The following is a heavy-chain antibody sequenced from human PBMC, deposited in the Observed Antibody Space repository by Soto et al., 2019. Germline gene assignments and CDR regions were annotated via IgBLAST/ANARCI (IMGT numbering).Heavy chain of an antibody. J-gene: IGHJ5*01. CDR3: ARHDDCGDAYCSTGRWFDS. Sequence: SETLSLTCSVPGGSMRSYYWSWIRQPPGKGLEWIGYVYHSGSTDYNPSLKSRITISLDPCKNQFSLQLRSVTAADTAVYYCARHDDCGDAYCSTGRWFDSWGQGVLVTVSS. D-gene: IGHD2-21*01. CDR2: VYHSGST. V-gene: IGHV4-59*08. CDR1: GGSMRSYY.